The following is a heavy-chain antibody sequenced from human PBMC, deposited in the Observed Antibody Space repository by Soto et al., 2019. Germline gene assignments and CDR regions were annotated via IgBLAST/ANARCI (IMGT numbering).Heavy chain of an antibody. J-gene: IGHJ5*02. CDR2: IIPIFGTA. V-gene: IGHV1-69*13. Sequence: AASVKVSCKASGGTFSSYAISWVRQAPGQGLEWMGGIIPIFGTANYAQKFQGRVTITADESTSTAYMELSSLRSEHTAVYYCPRERYYDSSGNWLDPWGKGPLVSVSS. CDR1: GGTFSSYA. CDR3: PRERYYDSSGNWLDP. D-gene: IGHD3-22*01.